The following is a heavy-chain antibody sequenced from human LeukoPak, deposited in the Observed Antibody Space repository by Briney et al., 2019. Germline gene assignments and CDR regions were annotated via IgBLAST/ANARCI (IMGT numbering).Heavy chain of an antibody. V-gene: IGHV4-59*01. CDR3: ARGLALPYYFDY. CDR2: IYYSGST. D-gene: IGHD5/OR15-5a*01. Sequence: SETLSLTCTVSGGSISSYYWSWIRQPPVKELEWIGYIYYSGSTNYNPSLKSRVTISVDTSKNQFSLKLSSVTAADTAVYYCARGLALPYYFDYWGQGTLVTVSS. J-gene: IGHJ4*02. CDR1: GGSISSYY.